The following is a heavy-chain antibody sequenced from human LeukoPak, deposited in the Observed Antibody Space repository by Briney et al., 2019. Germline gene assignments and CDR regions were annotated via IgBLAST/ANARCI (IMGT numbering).Heavy chain of an antibody. J-gene: IGHJ4*02. CDR1: GFTFDDYA. CDR2: ISGDGGST. D-gene: IGHD5-24*01. V-gene: IGHV3-43*02. Sequence: GGSLRLSCAASGFTFDDYAMHWVRQAPGKGLEWVSLISGDGGSTYYADSVKGRFTISRDNSKNSLYLQMNSLRTEDTALYYCAKDIFGDGYNDCFDYWGQGTLVTVSS. CDR3: AKDIFGDGYNDCFDY.